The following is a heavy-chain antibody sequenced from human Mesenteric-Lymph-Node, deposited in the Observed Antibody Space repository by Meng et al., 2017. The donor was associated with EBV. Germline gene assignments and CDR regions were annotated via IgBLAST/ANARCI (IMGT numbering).Heavy chain of an antibody. CDR2: TAPLIGTS. D-gene: IGHD5-12*01. CDR1: GDTFPSHG. Sequence: QGALVRAGAAVKGPGSLVKVPCKASGDTFPSHGISWVRQAPGQGLEWLGGTAPLIGTSNYAQNFQGRVRITADESTSTAYMELRSLRYEDTAVYYCARGRHVNMVALYFDFWGQGTLVTVSS. J-gene: IGHJ4*02. V-gene: IGHV1-69*01. CDR3: ARGRHVNMVALYFDF.